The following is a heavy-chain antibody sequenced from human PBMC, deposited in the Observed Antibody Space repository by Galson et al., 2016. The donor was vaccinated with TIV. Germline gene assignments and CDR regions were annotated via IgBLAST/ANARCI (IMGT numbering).Heavy chain of an antibody. D-gene: IGHD3-10*01. CDR3: ARGGQVQRFDP. Sequence: SVKVSCKASGGTFSTYAVSWVRQAPGQGLEWMGRITPILNTANYAQKFQGRVTITADESTSTAYMELSSLRSEDTAVYYCARGGQVQRFDPWGQGTLVTVSS. CDR1: GGTFSTYA. J-gene: IGHJ5*02. V-gene: IGHV1-69*13. CDR2: ITPILNTA.